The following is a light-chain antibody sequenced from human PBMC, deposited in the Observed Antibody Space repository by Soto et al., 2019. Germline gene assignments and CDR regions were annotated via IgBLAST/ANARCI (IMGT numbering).Light chain of an antibody. Sequence: EVVLTQSPATLSVSAGGTVTLSCRASQSVRTNVAWYQQIPGQAPRLLVYGASTRATGVPARFTGSGSGIEFSLTISSLLSEDSAFYYCQQYDNWPPTFGGGTKVDIK. V-gene: IGKV3-15*01. J-gene: IGKJ4*01. CDR1: QSVRTN. CDR3: QQYDNWPPT. CDR2: GAS.